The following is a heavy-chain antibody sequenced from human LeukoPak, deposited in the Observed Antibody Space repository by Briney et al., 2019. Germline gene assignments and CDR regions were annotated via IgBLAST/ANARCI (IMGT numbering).Heavy chain of an antibody. V-gene: IGHV4-4*09. CDR3: ARGHFHYDSSGSHVYFNY. J-gene: IGHJ4*02. Sequence: SETLSLTCTVSGGSISSYYWSWIRQPPGKGLEWIGFIYTSGSTNYNPSLKSRVTISVDTSKNQFSLKLSSVTAADTAVYYCARGHFHYDSSGSHVYFNYWGQGTLVTVSS. CDR1: GGSISSYY. CDR2: IYTSGST. D-gene: IGHD3-22*01.